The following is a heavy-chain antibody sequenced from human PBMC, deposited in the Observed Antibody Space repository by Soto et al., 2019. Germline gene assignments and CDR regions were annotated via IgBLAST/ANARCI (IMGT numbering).Heavy chain of an antibody. Sequence: GGPLILSCSASGFIFSTFAMHWVRQAPGKGLEYVSAISSNGGSPYYAESVKGRFTISRDNSKNTLSLQMRGLRAEDTAAYYCVKDGYCTSTGCPGYYGMDVWGQGTTVTVSS. CDR1: GFIFSTFA. J-gene: IGHJ6*02. D-gene: IGHD2-2*03. CDR2: ISSNGGSP. V-gene: IGHV3-64D*06. CDR3: VKDGYCTSTGCPGYYGMDV.